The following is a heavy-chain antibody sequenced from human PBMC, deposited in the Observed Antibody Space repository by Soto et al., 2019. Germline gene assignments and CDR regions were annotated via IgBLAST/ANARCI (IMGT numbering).Heavy chain of an antibody. CDR1: GGAGRKGW. J-gene: IGHJ6*01. V-gene: IGHV3-15*01. CDR3: TTAPLLIHLSSADTYGIDV. CDR2: IKSKTDGGTT. D-gene: IGHD3-22*01. Sequence: PGEGLRLRWAAWGGAGRKGWRSGVWQGPGKGLEWVGRIKSKTDGGTTDYAAPVKGRFTISRDDSKNTLYLQMNSLKTEDTAVYYWTTAPLLIHLSSADTYGIDVWGQG.